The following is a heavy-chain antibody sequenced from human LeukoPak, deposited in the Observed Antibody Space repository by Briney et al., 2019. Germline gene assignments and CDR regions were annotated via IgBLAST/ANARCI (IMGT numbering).Heavy chain of an antibody. D-gene: IGHD5-12*01. J-gene: IGHJ5*02. CDR2: INPNSGGT. V-gene: IGHV1-2*02. Sequence: GASVKVSCKASGYTFTGYYMHWVRQAPGQGLEWMGWINPNSGGTNYAQKFQGRVTMTRDTSISTAYMELSRLRSDDTAVYYCASSGYDLYGPYSYNWFDPWDQGTLVTVSS. CDR1: GYTFTGYY. CDR3: ASSGYDLYGPYSYNWFDP.